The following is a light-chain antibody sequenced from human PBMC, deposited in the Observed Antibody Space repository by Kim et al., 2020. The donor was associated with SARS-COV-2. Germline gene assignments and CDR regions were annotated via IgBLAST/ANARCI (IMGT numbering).Light chain of an antibody. Sequence: DIQMTQSPSSLSASVGDRVTITCRASQNISSYLNWYQQKPGKAPKLLIYAASSLQSGVPSRFSGSGSGTDFTLTISSLQPEDFATYYCQQSYSTPRTFGQGTKLEI. CDR2: AAS. J-gene: IGKJ2*01. V-gene: IGKV1-39*01. CDR1: QNISSY. CDR3: QQSYSTPRT.